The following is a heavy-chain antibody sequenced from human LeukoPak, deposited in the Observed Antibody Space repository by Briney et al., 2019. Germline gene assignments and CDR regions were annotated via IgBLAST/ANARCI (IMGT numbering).Heavy chain of an antibody. V-gene: IGHV1-2*02. CDR1: GDTFTDYY. Sequence: GASVKVSCKTSGDTFTDYYIHWVRQAPGQGLKWMGWINPNSGGTNYAQKFQGRVTMTRDTSISTAYMELSSLTSDDTAVYYCARGRDYDSSGYYCNYWGQGTLVTVSS. CDR2: INPNSGGT. D-gene: IGHD3-22*01. CDR3: ARGRDYDSSGYYCNY. J-gene: IGHJ4*02.